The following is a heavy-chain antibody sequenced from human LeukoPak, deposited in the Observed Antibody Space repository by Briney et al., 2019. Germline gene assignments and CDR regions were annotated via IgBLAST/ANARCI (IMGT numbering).Heavy chain of an antibody. CDR3: AKRRSMTMVTISSAAFDI. Sequence: PGGSLRLSCVASGPNFGSYAVHWVRQAPGKGLEWVAFIQHDATSTFYRESVQGRFTISRDNYKNTAYLQMNSLRTEDTAVYYCAKRRSMTMVTISSAAFDIWGQGTMVTVSS. J-gene: IGHJ3*02. CDR1: GPNFGSYA. V-gene: IGHV3-30*02. D-gene: IGHD4/OR15-4a*01. CDR2: IQHDATST.